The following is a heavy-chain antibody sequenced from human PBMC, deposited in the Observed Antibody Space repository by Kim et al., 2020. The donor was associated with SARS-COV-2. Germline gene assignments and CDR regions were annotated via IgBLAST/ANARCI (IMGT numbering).Heavy chain of an antibody. Sequence: SETLSLTCTVSGGSINTNHWSWIRQPPGKGPECIAYISGSGITKYNPSLNSRVTISLHTSKNQFSLTLTSVTAADTAIYYCARGGASSKPFDCWGQGTLVTVSS. CDR3: ARGGASSKPFDC. D-gene: IGHD6-13*01. V-gene: IGHV4-59*01. CDR2: ISGSGIT. CDR1: GGSINTNH. J-gene: IGHJ4*02.